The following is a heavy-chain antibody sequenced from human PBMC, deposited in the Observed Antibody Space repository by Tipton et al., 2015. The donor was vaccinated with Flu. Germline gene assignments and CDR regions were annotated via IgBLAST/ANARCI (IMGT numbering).Heavy chain of an antibody. CDR3: ASYNWNFFGMDV. D-gene: IGHD1-20*01. J-gene: IGHJ6*02. CDR2: IFYSGAT. CDR1: GAPIRDYY. Sequence: GLVKPSESLSLTCTVSGAPIRDYYWSWIRQPPGKGLEWIGYIFYSGATTSNPSLKSRVSITVDTSKKQFSLKLRSVTAADTAVYYCASYNWNFFGMDVWGQGTTVTV. V-gene: IGHV4-59*08.